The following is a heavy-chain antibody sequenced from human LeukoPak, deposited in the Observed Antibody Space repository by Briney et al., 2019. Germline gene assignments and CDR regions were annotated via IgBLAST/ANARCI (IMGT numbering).Heavy chain of an antibody. CDR1: GFSFTDYA. Sequence: GGSLRLSCAASGFSFTDYAMSWVRQAPARGPEWVSSIRGGGETFYADSVKGRFTISRHNSKNTLYLQMNSLGAEDTAVYYCARANYYGSGSGRYYYYGMDVWGQGTTVTVSS. V-gene: IGHV3-23*01. D-gene: IGHD3-10*01. J-gene: IGHJ6*02. CDR2: IRGGGET. CDR3: ARANYYGSGSGRYYYYGMDV.